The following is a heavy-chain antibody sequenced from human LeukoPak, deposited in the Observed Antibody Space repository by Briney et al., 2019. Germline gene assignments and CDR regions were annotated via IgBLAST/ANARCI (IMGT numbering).Heavy chain of an antibody. V-gene: IGHV1-69*04. J-gene: IGHJ4*02. CDR3: ARDSGDYDFWSGYSFYFDY. CDR2: IIPILGIA. Sequence: GASVNVSCKASGGTFSSYAISWVRQAPGQGLEWMGRIIPILGIANYAQKFQGRVTITADKSTSTAYMELSSLRSEDTAVYYCARDSGDYDFWSGYSFYFDYWGQGTLVTVSS. CDR1: GGTFSSYA. D-gene: IGHD3-3*01.